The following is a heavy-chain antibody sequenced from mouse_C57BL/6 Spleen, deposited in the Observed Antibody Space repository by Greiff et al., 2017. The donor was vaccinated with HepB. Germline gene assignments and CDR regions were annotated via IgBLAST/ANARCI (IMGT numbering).Heavy chain of an antibody. D-gene: IGHD3-3*01. Sequence: EVHLVESGGGLVQPKGSLKLPCAASGFSFNTYAMNWVRQAPGTGLEWVARIRSKSNNYATYYADSVKDRFTISRDDSESMLYLQMNNLKTEDTAMYYCVRQSLGDSYPGWFAYWGQGTLVTVSA. V-gene: IGHV10-1*01. CDR1: GFSFNTYA. J-gene: IGHJ3*01. CDR3: VRQSLGDSYPGWFAY. CDR2: IRSKSNNYAT.